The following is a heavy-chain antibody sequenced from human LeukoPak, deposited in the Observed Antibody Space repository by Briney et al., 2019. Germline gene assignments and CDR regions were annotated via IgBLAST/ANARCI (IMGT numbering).Heavy chain of an antibody. J-gene: IGHJ6*03. D-gene: IGHD3-3*01. Sequence: ASVKVSCKASGYTFTSYYMHWVRQAPGQGLEWMGIINPSGGSTSYAQKFQGRVTMTRDMSTSTVYMELSSLRSEDTAVYYCARVRQVNYDFWSGYMDVWGKGTTVTASS. V-gene: IGHV1-46*01. CDR1: GYTFTSYY. CDR3: ARVRQVNYDFWSGYMDV. CDR2: INPSGGST.